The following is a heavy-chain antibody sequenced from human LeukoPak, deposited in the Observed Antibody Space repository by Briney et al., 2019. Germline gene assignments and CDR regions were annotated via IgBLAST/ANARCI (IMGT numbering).Heavy chain of an antibody. CDR2: MSGGGDTS. V-gene: IGHV3-23*01. CDR1: GFGLRIYS. Sequence: PGGSLRLSCASSGFGLRIYSMTWVRQAVGKGLEWVSSMSGGGDTSYYADSVKGRFAVSRDYSKNTLYLQMDSLRAEDTAVYYCARDYDYDSSGYSSDWGQGTLVTVSS. D-gene: IGHD3-22*01. CDR3: ARDYDYDSSGYSSD. J-gene: IGHJ4*02.